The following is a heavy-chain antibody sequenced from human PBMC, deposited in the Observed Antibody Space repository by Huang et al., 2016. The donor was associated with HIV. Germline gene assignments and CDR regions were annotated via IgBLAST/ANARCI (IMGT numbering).Heavy chain of an antibody. CDR1: GYNFTSRG. CDR2: TNPGKWNT. V-gene: IGHV1-3*01. Sequence: QVHLVQSGPEVKKPGASVKVSCKASGYNFTSRGLHWVRQAPGKRLEWRGETNPGKWNTKYAPKFQDRVTLTRDISANTAYMQLSRLTSEDTAVYYCASGQRMRESDIVATIPVSWGQGALVTVSS. J-gene: IGHJ5*02. D-gene: IGHD5-12*01. CDR3: ASGQRMRESDIVATIPVS.